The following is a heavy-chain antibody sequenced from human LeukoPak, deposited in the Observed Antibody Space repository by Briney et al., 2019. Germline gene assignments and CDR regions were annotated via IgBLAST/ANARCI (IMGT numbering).Heavy chain of an antibody. D-gene: IGHD3-3*01. V-gene: IGHV3-23*01. J-gene: IGHJ4*02. CDR2: ISGNGGST. CDR3: AKDEWSAWPARHFDY. CDR1: GFTFSSYA. Sequence: GGSLRLSCAASGFTFSSYAMSWVRQAPGKGLEWVSAISGNGGSTYYADSVKGRFTISRDNSKNTLYLQMNSLRAEDTAVYYCAKDEWSAWPARHFDYWGQGTLVTVSS.